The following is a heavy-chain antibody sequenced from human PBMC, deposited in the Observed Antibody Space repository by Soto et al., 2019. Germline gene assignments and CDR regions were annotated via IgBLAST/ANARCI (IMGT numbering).Heavy chain of an antibody. CDR1: GGSISSSSYY. CDR2: IYYSGST. D-gene: IGHD5-18*01. Sequence: QLQLQESGPGLVKPSETLSLTCTVSGGSISSSSYYWGWIRQPPGKGLEWIGSIYYSGSTYYNPSLKSRVTRYVDTSKNQVPLKLSSVTAADTAVYYWARLAGAAMAVFDYWGQGTLVTVSS. CDR3: ARLAGAAMAVFDY. V-gene: IGHV4-39*01. J-gene: IGHJ4*02.